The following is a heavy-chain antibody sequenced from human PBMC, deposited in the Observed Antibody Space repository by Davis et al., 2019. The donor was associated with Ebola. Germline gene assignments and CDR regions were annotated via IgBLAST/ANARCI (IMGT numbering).Heavy chain of an antibody. Sequence: GESLKISCAASGFTFSSYAMSWVRQAPGKGLEWVSAISGSGGSTYYADSVKGRFTISRDNSKNTLYLQMNSLRAEDTAVYYCARYSAAATFDIWGQGTTVTVSS. CDR1: GFTFSSYA. J-gene: IGHJ3*02. V-gene: IGHV3-23*01. D-gene: IGHD6-25*01. CDR2: ISGSGGST. CDR3: ARYSAAATFDI.